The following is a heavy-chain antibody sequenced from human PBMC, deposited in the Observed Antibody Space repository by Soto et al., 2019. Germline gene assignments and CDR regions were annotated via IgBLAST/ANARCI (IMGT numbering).Heavy chain of an antibody. D-gene: IGHD3-3*01. CDR3: ARDWTS. V-gene: IGHV4-61*01. CDR1: GDSVNSGSYY. CDR2: IYGTLSA. J-gene: IGHJ4*02. Sequence: SETLSLTCSISGDSVNSGSYYWQWIRQSPGKGLEWIGYIYGTLSANYHPSLRSRVTISVDTSKNQFSLELRPVTAADTAVYYCARDWTSWGQGTLVTVSS.